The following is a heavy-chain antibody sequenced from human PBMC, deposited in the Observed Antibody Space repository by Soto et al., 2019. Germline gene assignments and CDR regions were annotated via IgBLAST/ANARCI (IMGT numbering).Heavy chain of an antibody. Sequence: QVQLVESGGGVVQPGRSLRLSCAASGFPFTSYGMHWVREGPDKGLEWVAIISYDGSDKYYADSVKGRFTISRDNSTNTLYLHMNSLRPEDTALYYCVGGQYYFDYRGQGTLVIVSS. J-gene: IGHJ4*02. CDR2: ISYDGSDK. CDR1: GFPFTSYG. D-gene: IGHD3-10*01. V-gene: IGHV3-30*03. CDR3: VGGQYYFDY.